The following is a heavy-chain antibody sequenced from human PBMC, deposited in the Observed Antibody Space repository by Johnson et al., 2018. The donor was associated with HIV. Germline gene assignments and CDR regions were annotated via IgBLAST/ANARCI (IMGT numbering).Heavy chain of an antibody. CDR1: GFTFDDYG. J-gene: IGHJ3*02. CDR3: ARGCLVGLPFDI. V-gene: IGHV3-20*04. CDR2: INWNGGSI. Sequence: VQLVESGGGVVRPGGSLRLSCAASGFTFDDYGMSWVRQAPGKGLEWVSGINWNGGSIGYADSVKGRFTISRDNAKNSLSLQMNSLSAAETALYYCARGCLVGLPFDIWGQWTMVTVSS. D-gene: IGHD1-26*01.